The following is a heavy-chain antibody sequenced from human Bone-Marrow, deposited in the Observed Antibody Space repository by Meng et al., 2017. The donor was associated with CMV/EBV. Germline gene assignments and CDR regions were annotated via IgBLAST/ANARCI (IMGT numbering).Heavy chain of an antibody. CDR2: MNPNSGNT. CDR3: ATLEAISAAPRGGWFDP. D-gene: IGHD2-2*01. Sequence: ASVKVSCKASGYTFTSYDINWVRQATGQGLEWMGWMNPNSGNTGYAQKFQGRVTMTRNTSISTAYMELSSLRSEDTAVYYCATLEAISAAPRGGWFDPWGQGTRVTVYS. V-gene: IGHV1-8*01. J-gene: IGHJ5*02. CDR1: GYTFTSYD.